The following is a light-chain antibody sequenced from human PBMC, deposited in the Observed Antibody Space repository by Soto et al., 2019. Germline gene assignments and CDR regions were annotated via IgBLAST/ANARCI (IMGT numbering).Light chain of an antibody. Sequence: QSALTQPASVSGSPGQSITIACTGTSSDIGGYNHVSWYQVHPGKAPRLVIYDVSIRPPAVSDRFSGSTSGNTASLTISGLKAEDEAVYYCSSYTATRTVVFGGGTKVTVL. V-gene: IGLV2-14*03. J-gene: IGLJ3*02. CDR3: SSYTATRTVV. CDR2: DVS. CDR1: SSDIGGYNH.